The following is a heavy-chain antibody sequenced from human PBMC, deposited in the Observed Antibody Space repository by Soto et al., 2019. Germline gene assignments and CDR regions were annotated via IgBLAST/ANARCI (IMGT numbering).Heavy chain of an antibody. CDR1: GYTFTSYA. D-gene: IGHD3-22*01. J-gene: IGHJ3*02. V-gene: IGHV1-3*01. CDR3: ARAYYDSSGYSHDAFDI. Sequence: GASVKVSCKASGYTFTSYAMHWVRQAPGQRLEWMGWINAGNGNTKYSQKFQGRVTITRDTSASTAYMELSSLRPEDTAVYYCARAYYDSSGYSHDAFDIWGQGTMVT. CDR2: INAGNGNT.